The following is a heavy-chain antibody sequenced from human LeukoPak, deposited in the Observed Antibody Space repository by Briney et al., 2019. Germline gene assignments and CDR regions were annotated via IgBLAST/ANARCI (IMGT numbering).Heavy chain of an antibody. Sequence: ASVKVSCKASGYTFTGYYMHWVRQAPGQGLEWVGWINPNSGGTNYAQKFQGRVTMTRDTSISTAYMELSRLRSADTAVYYCARDSSSGWSRHFDYWGQGTLVTVSS. V-gene: IGHV1-2*02. D-gene: IGHD6-19*01. J-gene: IGHJ4*02. CDR2: INPNSGGT. CDR1: GYTFTGYY. CDR3: ARDSSSGWSRHFDY.